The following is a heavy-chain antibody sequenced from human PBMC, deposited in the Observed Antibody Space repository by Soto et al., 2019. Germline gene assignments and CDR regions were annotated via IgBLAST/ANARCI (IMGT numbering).Heavy chain of an antibody. V-gene: IGHV2-5*02. CDR3: AHYTVDTYMDV. Sequence: QITLRESGPTLVKATQTLTLTCSFSGFSLSTSGVGVGWIRQPPGKALEWLALLYWDGDRRYSPSLTSRLTIIKDTSKNQVVLTMTNMDPVDTGTYYCAHYTVDTYMDVWGKGTTVTVSS. CDR2: LYWDGDR. CDR1: GFSLSTSGVG. D-gene: IGHD4-4*01. J-gene: IGHJ6*03.